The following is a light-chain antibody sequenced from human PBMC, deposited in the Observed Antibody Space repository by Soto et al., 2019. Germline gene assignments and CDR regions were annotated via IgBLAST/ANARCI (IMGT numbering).Light chain of an antibody. Sequence: DIQMTQSPSSLSASVGDRVTITCRASQDISMSLAWYQQKPRKAPKSLIYSTSNLQNGVPSRFSGSGSGTDFTLTISSLQPEDFATYYCQQYNSDPYTFGQGTKVEIK. J-gene: IGKJ2*01. CDR1: QDISMS. CDR3: QQYNSDPYT. CDR2: STS. V-gene: IGKV1-16*01.